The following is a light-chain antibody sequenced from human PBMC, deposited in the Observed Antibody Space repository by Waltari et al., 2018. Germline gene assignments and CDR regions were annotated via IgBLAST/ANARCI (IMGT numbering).Light chain of an antibody. CDR1: TSDVGSYDL. Sequence: QSALTQPASVSGPPGQSITISRSGTTSDVGSYDLFSWYQQPPGEAPKLLICEVFKRPPDTSSRFSGAKSGSTASLTISGLQPEDEADYYCCSYAGRGTYVFGSGTKVTVL. CDR3: CSYAGRGTYV. CDR2: EVF. V-gene: IGLV2-23*02. J-gene: IGLJ1*01.